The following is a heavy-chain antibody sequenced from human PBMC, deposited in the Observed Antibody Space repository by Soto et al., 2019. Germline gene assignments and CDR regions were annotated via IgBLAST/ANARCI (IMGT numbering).Heavy chain of an antibody. V-gene: IGHV4-59*01. Sequence: SETLSLTCTVSGGSISSYYWSWIRQPPGKGLEWIGYICYSGSTNYNPSLKSRVTISVDTSKNQFSLKLSSVTAADTAVYYCARDSSGLRFDYWGQGTLVTVSS. D-gene: IGHD6-19*01. CDR2: ICYSGST. CDR1: GGSISSYY. CDR3: ARDSSGLRFDY. J-gene: IGHJ4*02.